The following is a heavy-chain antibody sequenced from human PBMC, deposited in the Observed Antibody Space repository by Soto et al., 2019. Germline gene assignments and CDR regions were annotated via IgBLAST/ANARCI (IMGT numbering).Heavy chain of an antibody. CDR2: ISAYDGKT. CDR3: ARDPHEFWTSYWFDP. Sequence: ASVKVSCKTSGYTFNTYGINWVRQAPGQGLELMGWISAYDGKTTYAEKFQGRVTLTTDTSTSTAYMELRSLRSDDTAIYYCARDPHEFWTSYWFDPWGQGTPVTVSS. D-gene: IGHD3-3*01. CDR1: GYTFNTYG. V-gene: IGHV1-18*01. J-gene: IGHJ5*02.